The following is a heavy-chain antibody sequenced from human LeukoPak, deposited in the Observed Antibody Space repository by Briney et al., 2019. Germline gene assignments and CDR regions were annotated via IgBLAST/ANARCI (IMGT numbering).Heavy chain of an antibody. V-gene: IGHV4-39*01. Sequence: SETLSLTCNVSGGSIRSSSYYWAWIRQPPGKGLEWIGTIFFSGSTYYNPSLNSRLTISIDTSKNQFSLKMTSVTAADTAVYYCATPTCGGDCPPDFHIWGQGTMVTVSS. D-gene: IGHD2-21*02. J-gene: IGHJ3*02. CDR3: ATPTCGGDCPPDFHI. CDR2: IFFSGST. CDR1: GGSIRSSSYY.